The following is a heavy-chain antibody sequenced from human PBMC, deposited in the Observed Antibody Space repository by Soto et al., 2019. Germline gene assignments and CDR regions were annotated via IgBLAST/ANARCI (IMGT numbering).Heavy chain of an antibody. CDR3: AREPPPTITGRLDD. CDR1: GFTFSSYS. Sequence: GGSLRLSCAASGFTFSSYSMNWVRQAPGKGLKWISYISSSSNTIYYADSVKGRFTISRDNSKNTLYLHMNSLRAEDTAVYYCAREPPPTITGRLDDRGQRSSVTGSS. D-gene: IGHD5-12*01. V-gene: IGHV3-48*01. J-gene: IGHJ4*02. CDR2: ISSSSNTI.